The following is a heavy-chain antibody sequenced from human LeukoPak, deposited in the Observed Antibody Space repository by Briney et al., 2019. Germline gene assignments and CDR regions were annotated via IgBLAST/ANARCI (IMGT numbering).Heavy chain of an antibody. V-gene: IGHV1-8*03. CDR2: MNPNSGNS. CDR1: GYTFTNYD. J-gene: IGHJ4*02. CDR3: AREGLDY. Sequence: ASVKVSCKASGYTFTNYDINWVRQATGQGLEWMGYMNPNSGNSAYAQKFQGRVTITTDASISTAYMEPSGLTSEDTALYYCAREGLDYWGQGTLVTVSS.